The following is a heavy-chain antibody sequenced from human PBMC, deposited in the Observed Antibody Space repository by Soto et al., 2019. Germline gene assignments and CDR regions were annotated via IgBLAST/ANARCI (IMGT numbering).Heavy chain of an antibody. V-gene: IGHV3-23*01. CDR2: VTADGGT. Sequence: EVQVLESGGGLVQPGGSLRLSCEGSGFTVSSHAMTWFRQAPGKGTEWVSTVTADGGTYYADSVKGRFAMSRDTSENTLYLQMNSRGDEDTAAYYCAQHVSCSGGSCQYDAFAIRSQGTMVTVSS. CDR3: AQHVSCSGGSCQYDAFAI. J-gene: IGHJ3*02. CDR1: GFTVSSHA. D-gene: IGHD2-15*01.